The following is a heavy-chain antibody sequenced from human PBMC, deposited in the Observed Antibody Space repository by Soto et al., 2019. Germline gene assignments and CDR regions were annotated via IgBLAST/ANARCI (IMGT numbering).Heavy chain of an antibody. Sequence: EVQLVESGGGLVQPGGSLRLSCAASGFTVSTKYMSWVRQAPGKGLEWDSVIYSGGSTFYADSVRGRFTISRDNSKHTVNLQMNSLRAEDTAVYYCARDPWAADYWGQGTLVTVSS. CDR2: IYSGGST. J-gene: IGHJ4*02. V-gene: IGHV3-66*01. D-gene: IGHD3-16*01. CDR1: GFTVSTKY. CDR3: ARDPWAADY.